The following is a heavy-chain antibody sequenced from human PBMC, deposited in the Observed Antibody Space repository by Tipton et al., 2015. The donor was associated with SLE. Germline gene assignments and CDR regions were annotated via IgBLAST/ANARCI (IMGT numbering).Heavy chain of an antibody. CDR3: AKDSGAGRFYGFDI. D-gene: IGHD1-26*01. CDR2: INNGGATT. J-gene: IGHJ3*02. Sequence: SLRLSCAGSGFTFSTYWMHWVRQSPGKGLVWVSRINNGGATTYYADSVKGRLTISRDNAKNSLYLQMNSLRAEDTALYYCAKDSGAGRFYGFDIWGQGTMVTVSP. V-gene: IGHV3-74*01. CDR1: GFTFSTYW.